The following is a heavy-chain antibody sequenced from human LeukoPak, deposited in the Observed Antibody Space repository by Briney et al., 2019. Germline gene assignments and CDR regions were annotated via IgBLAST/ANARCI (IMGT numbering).Heavy chain of an antibody. CDR3: ARIVITMVRGVMANYYYYYYMDV. CDR2: INHSGST. V-gene: IGHV4-34*01. CDR1: GGSFSGYY. D-gene: IGHD3-10*01. J-gene: IGHJ6*03. Sequence: SETLSLTCAVYGGSFSGYYWSWIRQPPGKWLEWIGEINHSGSTNYNPSLKSRVTISVDTSKNQFSLKLSSVTAADTAVYYCARIVITMVRGVMANYYYYYYMDVWGKGTTVTVSS.